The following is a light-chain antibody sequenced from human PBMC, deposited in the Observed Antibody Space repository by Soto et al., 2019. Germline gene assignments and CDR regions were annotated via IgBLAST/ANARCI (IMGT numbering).Light chain of an antibody. V-gene: IGKV3-15*01. CDR2: GAS. CDR1: QSVSSN. J-gene: IGKJ1*01. CDR3: QQYNNWRT. Sequence: ELVMTQSPATLSVSPGERATLSCRASQSVSSNLAWYQQRPGQAPRPLIYGASTRATGIPARFSGSGSGTEFTLTISSLQSEDFAVYYCQQYNNWRTFGQGTKVDNK.